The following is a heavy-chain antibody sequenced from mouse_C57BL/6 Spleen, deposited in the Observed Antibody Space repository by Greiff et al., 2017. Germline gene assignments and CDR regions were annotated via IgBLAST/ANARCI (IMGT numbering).Heavy chain of an antibody. V-gene: IGHV1-19*01. Sequence: EVQLQESGPVLVKPGASVKMSCKASGYTFTDYYMNWVKQSHGKSLEWIGVINPYNGCTSYNQKFKGKATLTVDKSSSTDYMELNSLTSEVSAVYYCARSDYGLDYAMDCWGQGTSVTVSS. D-gene: IGHD2-4*01. J-gene: IGHJ4*01. CDR2: INPYNGCT. CDR1: GYTFTDYY. CDR3: ARSDYGLDYAMDC.